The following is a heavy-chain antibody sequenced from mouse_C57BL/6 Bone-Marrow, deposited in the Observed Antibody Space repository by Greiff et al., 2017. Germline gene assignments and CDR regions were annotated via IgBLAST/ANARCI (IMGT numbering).Heavy chain of an antibody. CDR2: IYLRSGNT. V-gene: IGHV1-81*01. Sequence: VKLQQSGAELARPGASVKLSCKASGYTFTSSGISWVKQRTGQGLEWIGEIYLRSGNTYYNEKFKGKATLTADKSSSTAYIGLRSLTSEDSAFYFCANFYYYGSSYWFADWGQGTLVTVAA. J-gene: IGHJ3*01. D-gene: IGHD1-1*01. CDR1: GYTFTSSG. CDR3: ANFYYYGSSYWFAD.